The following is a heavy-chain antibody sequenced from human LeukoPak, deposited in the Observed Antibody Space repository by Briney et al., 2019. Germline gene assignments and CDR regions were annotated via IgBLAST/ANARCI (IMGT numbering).Heavy chain of an antibody. J-gene: IGHJ6*02. CDR2: IYYSGST. D-gene: IGHD3-16*01. Sequence: SETLSLTCTVSGGSISSYYWSWIRQPPGKGLEWIGYIYYSGSTNYNPSLKSRVTISVDTSKNQFSLKLSSVTAADTAVYYCARDPLGGVSQYGMDVWGQGTTVTVSS. CDR1: GGSISSYY. V-gene: IGHV4-59*01. CDR3: ARDPLGGVSQYGMDV.